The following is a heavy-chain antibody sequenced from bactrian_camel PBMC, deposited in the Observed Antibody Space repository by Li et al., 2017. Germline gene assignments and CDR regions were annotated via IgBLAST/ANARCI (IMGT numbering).Heavy chain of an antibody. CDR3: AAARDCTASGYPITAIAE. CDR1: QYSVRMHS. V-gene: IGHV3S67*01. D-gene: IGHD3*01. Sequence: DVQLVESGGGSVKAGGALSLSCTVTQYSVRMHSFGWVRQAPGKEREGVAAIGSDGNTVYADSVKGRFTISRDNRKDMVYLQMDSLRVQDTAQYQCAAARDCTASGYPITAIAEWGQGTQVTVS. J-gene: IGHJ4*01. CDR2: IGSDGNT.